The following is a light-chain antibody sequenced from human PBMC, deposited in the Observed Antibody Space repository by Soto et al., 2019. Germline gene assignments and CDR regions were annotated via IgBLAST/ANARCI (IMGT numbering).Light chain of an antibody. Sequence: DIQITHSPSYVSESWDDREPIPFGASQGIKNWLAWYQQKPGKAPNLLIYTGSSLQSGVPSRFSGSGSGTDFTLTISCLQSEDFATYYCQQLHSYPITFGQGTRLEIK. V-gene: IGKV1-12*01. CDR1: QGIKNW. J-gene: IGKJ5*01. CDR2: TGS. CDR3: QQLHSYPIT.